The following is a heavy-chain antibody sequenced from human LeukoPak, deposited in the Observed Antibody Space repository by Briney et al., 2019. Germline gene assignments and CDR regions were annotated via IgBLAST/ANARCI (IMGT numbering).Heavy chain of an antibody. J-gene: IGHJ6*02. CDR3: ARRGTSYYYYGMDV. V-gene: IGHV5-51*01. CDR2: IYPGDSDT. CDR1: GSRFTSYW. Sequence: GGSLQISCQGSGSRFTSYWIGWVRRLPGKGLEGMGIIYPGDSDTRYSPSFQGQVTISADKSISTACLQWSSLKASDTAMYYCARRGTSYYYYGMDVWGQGTTVTVSS.